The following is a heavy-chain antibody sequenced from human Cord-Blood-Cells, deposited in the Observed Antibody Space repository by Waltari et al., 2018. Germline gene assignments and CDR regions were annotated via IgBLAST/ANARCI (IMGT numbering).Heavy chain of an antibody. V-gene: IGHV3-30-3*01. D-gene: IGHD5-12*01. CDR3: ARGGYSGYFDY. CDR1: GFTFRSYA. Sequence: QVQLVASGVGVVQHGRSLRLSCAASGFTFRSYAMHWARQAPGKGLEWVAVISYDGSNKYYADSVKGRFTISRDNSKNTLYLQMNSLRAEDTAVYYCARGGYSGYFDYWGQGTLVTVSS. J-gene: IGHJ4*02. CDR2: ISYDGSNK.